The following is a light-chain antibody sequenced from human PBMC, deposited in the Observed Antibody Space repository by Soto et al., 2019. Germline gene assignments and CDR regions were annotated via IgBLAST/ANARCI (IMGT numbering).Light chain of an antibody. Sequence: QSALTQPASVSGSPGQSITISCAGTSSDVGAYNYVSWYQQHPGSTPKIMIYEVSNRPSGVSDRFSGSKSGNPSSLTISGLHAGDEAYYYCCSFTTSSTRVFGGGTKLTVL. CDR2: EVS. V-gene: IGLV2-14*01. CDR3: CSFTTSSTRV. CDR1: SSDVGAYNY. J-gene: IGLJ2*01.